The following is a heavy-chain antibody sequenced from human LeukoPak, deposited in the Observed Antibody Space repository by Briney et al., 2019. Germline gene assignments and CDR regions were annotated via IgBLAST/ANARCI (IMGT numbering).Heavy chain of an antibody. Sequence: SETLSLTCTVSGGSISSGDYYWSWIRQPPGKGLEWIGYIYYSGSTYYNPSLKSRVTISVDTSKNQFSLKLSSVTAADTAVYYCARGLGILGYCSSTSCLEYFQHWGQGTLVTVSS. CDR3: ARGLGILGYCSSTSCLEYFQH. D-gene: IGHD2-2*01. J-gene: IGHJ1*01. CDR2: IYYSGST. V-gene: IGHV4-30-4*08. CDR1: GGSISSGDYY.